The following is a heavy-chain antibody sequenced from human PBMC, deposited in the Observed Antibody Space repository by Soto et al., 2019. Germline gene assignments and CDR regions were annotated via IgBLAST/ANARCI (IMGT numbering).Heavy chain of an antibody. J-gene: IGHJ4*02. CDR2: IYYSGST. Sequence: QLQLQESGPGLVKPSETLSLTCTVSGGSISSSSYYWGWIRQPPGKGLEWIGSIYYSGSTYYKPSLKRRVTISVDTSQNQFSLKLSSGTAADTAVYYCAGINLRAAANDYLGPGNPVTVSS. D-gene: IGHD6-13*01. CDR3: AGINLRAAANDY. CDR1: GGSISSSSYY. V-gene: IGHV4-39*01.